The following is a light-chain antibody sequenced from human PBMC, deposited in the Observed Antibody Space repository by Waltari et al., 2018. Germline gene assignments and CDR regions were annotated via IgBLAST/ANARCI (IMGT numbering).Light chain of an antibody. J-gene: IGKJ1*01. V-gene: IGKV1-5*03. Sequence: DIQMTQSPSPLSAPVGDRVSITCRASQSISEYLAWYQQKPGKAPNLLIYKASSLESGVPSRFSGSGSGTEFTLTISSLQPDDFATYYCQQYNTYSGTFGRGTTVDVK. CDR2: KAS. CDR1: QSISEY. CDR3: QQYNTYSGT.